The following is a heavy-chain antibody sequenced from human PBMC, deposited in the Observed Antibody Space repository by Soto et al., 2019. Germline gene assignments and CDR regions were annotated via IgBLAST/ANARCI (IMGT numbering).Heavy chain of an antibody. CDR2: IYYSGYT. J-gene: IGHJ6*02. D-gene: IGHD3-16*01. Sequence: PSETLSITCPVSGGSISSSSYYWGWIRQPPGKGLEWIGSIYYSGYTYYNPSLKSRVTISVDTSKNQFSLKLSSVTAADTAVHYCARHNGPLYVGYYYDMDVWGQGTTVT. CDR1: GGSISSSSYY. V-gene: IGHV4-39*01. CDR3: ARHNGPLYVGYYYDMDV.